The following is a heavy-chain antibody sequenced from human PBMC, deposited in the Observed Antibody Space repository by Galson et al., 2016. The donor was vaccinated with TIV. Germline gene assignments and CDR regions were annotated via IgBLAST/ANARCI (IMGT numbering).Heavy chain of an antibody. J-gene: IGHJ4*02. D-gene: IGHD4-17*01. V-gene: IGHV1-2*02. CDR3: ARDRLGAVTMYSDTSSFLDL. CDR1: GYTFSDYY. CDR2: INPKNGVT. Sequence: SVKVSCKAFGYTFSDYYIHWVRQAPGQGLEWMGWINPKNGVTTFTQRFRGRVTVTRDTSISTIHMELSSLTSDDTAMYYCARDRLGAVTMYSDTSSFLDLWGQGTLVTVSS.